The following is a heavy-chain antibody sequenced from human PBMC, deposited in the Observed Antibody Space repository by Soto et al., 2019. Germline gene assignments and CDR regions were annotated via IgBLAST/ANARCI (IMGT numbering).Heavy chain of an antibody. V-gene: IGHV3-23*01. J-gene: IGHJ4*02. D-gene: IGHD2-15*01. CDR2: ISTSGFTT. CDR3: AKGSGYCLAGTCYRYFDY. CDR1: GFTFSNYT. Sequence: DVQLLESGAGLVQPGGSLRLSCAASGFTFSNYTMAWVRQAPGRGLEWVSIISTSGFTTFYADSVKGRFTITRDNSKDTVFLQMNSLRAEDTAVYYCAKGSGYCLAGTCYRYFDYWGQRNLVTVSS.